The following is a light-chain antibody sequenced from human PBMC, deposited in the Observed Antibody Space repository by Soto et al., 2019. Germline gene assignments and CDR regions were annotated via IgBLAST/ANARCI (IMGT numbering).Light chain of an antibody. CDR1: QSISSY. CDR3: QQSSSSPTWT. CDR2: ATS. J-gene: IGKJ1*01. V-gene: IGKV1-39*01. Sequence: IQMPQSTSSLSASVEDRVTITCRASQSISSYLNWYQQNPGKAPNLLIYATSILQSGVPSRFSGSGSGTDFTLTISGLQPEDFATYYCQQSSSSPTWTFGQGTKVDTK.